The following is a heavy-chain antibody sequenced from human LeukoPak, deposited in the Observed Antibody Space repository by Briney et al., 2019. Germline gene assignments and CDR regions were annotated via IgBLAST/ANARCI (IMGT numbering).Heavy chain of an antibody. CDR1: GGSFSGYY. CDR2: INHSGST. V-gene: IGHV4-34*01. D-gene: IGHD1-26*01. Sequence: SETLSLTCAVYGGSFSGYYWSWIRQPPGKGLEWIGEINHSGSTNYNPSLESRVTISVDTSKNQFSLKLSSVTAADTAVYYCARRELWNGMDVWGQGTTVTVSS. J-gene: IGHJ6*02. CDR3: ARRELWNGMDV.